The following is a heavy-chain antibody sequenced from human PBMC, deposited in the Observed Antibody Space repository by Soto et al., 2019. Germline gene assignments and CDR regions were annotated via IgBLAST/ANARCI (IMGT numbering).Heavy chain of an antibody. CDR3: GLSGYDVAS. J-gene: IGHJ5*01. D-gene: IGHD5-12*01. CDR1: GASVNTGDYY. V-gene: IGHV4-30-4*01. Sequence: QVQLQESGPGLVKPSQTLSLTCTVSGASVNTGDYYWGWIRQPPGKGLEWIGYIFHSGSTYYNPSIKSRVTISLDTSKNKFSLTLTSVTAGDTAIYYCGLSGYDVASWGQGTLVTVSS. CDR2: IFHSGST.